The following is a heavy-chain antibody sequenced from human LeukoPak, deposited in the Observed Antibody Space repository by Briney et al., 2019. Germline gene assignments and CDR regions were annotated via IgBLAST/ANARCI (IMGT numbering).Heavy chain of an antibody. CDR2: INHSGST. Sequence: SETLSLTCADYGGSFSGYYWSWIRQPPGKGLEWLGEINHSGSTNYNPSLKSRVTISVDTSKNQFSLKLSSVTAADTAVYYCARRNVVTMIVVVITDWYFDLWGRGTLVTVSS. J-gene: IGHJ2*01. V-gene: IGHV4-34*01. CDR1: GGSFSGYY. CDR3: ARRNVVTMIVVVITDWYFDL. D-gene: IGHD3-22*01.